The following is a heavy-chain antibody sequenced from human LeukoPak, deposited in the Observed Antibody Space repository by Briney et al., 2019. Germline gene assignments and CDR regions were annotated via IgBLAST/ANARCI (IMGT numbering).Heavy chain of an antibody. J-gene: IGHJ3*02. CDR3: ARDGSAARRPAFDI. V-gene: IGHV3-30-3*01. Sequence: GGSLRLSCAASGFTFSSYAMHWVRQAPGKGLEWVAVISYDGSNKYYADSVKGRFTISRDNSKNTLYLQMNSLRAEDTAVYYCARDGSAARRPAFDIWGQGTMVTVSS. CDR1: GFTFSSYA. CDR2: ISYDGSNK. D-gene: IGHD6-6*01.